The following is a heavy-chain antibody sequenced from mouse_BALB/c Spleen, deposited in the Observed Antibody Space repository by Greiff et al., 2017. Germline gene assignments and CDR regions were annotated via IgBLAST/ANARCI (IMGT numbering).Heavy chain of an antibody. V-gene: IGHV4-1*02. CDR1: GFDFSRYW. CDR3: ARLMITKGRFDY. J-gene: IGHJ2*01. Sequence: EVKLVESGGGLVQPGGSLKLSCAASGFDFSRYWMSWVRQAPGKGLEWIGEINPDSSTINYTPSLKDKFIISRDNAKNTLYLQMSKVRSEDTALYYCARLMITKGRFDYWGQGTTLTVSS. D-gene: IGHD2-4*01. CDR2: INPDSSTI.